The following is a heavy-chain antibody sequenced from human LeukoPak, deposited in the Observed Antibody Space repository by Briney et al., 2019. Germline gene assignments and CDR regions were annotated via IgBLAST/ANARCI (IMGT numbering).Heavy chain of an antibody. D-gene: IGHD2-15*01. Sequence: GGSLRLSCAASGFTFCSYSMNWVRQAQGKGLEWVSYISSSSSTMYYADSVKGRFTISRDNAKNSLYLQMNSLRAEDTAVYYCARDYSPQAFDIWGQGTMVTVSS. J-gene: IGHJ3*02. CDR1: GFTFCSYS. V-gene: IGHV3-48*04. CDR2: ISSSSSTM. CDR3: ARDYSPQAFDI.